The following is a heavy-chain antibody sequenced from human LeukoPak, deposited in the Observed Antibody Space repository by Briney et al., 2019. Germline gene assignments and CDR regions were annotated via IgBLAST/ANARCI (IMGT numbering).Heavy chain of an antibody. J-gene: IGHJ3*02. CDR3: ARVVGFVAAIDAFDI. Sequence: SQTLSLTCTVSGGSISSGDYYWSWIRQPPGKGLEWIGYIYYSGSTYYNPSLKSRVTIPVDTSKNQFSLKLSSVTAADTAVYYCARVVGFVAAIDAFDIWGQGTMVTVSS. CDR1: GGSISSGDYY. CDR2: IYYSGST. D-gene: IGHD1-26*01. V-gene: IGHV4-30-4*01.